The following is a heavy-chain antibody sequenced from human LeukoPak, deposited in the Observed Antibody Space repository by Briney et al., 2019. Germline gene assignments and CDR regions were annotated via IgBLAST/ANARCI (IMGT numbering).Heavy chain of an antibody. Sequence: SETLSLTCTVSGGSISSYYWSWIRQPPGKGLEWIGYIYYSGSTNYNPSLKSRVTISVDTSKSQFSLKLSSVTAADTAVYYCARGDGYNYGYFDYWGQGTLVTVSS. D-gene: IGHD5-24*01. J-gene: IGHJ4*02. CDR1: GGSISSYY. CDR2: IYYSGST. V-gene: IGHV4-59*01. CDR3: ARGDGYNYGYFDY.